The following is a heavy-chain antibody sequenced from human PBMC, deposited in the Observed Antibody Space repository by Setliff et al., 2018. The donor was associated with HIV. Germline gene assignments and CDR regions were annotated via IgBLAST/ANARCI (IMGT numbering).Heavy chain of an antibody. CDR2: IIPIFNIA. V-gene: IGHV1-69*13. J-gene: IGHJ3*01. CDR3: ASPHGYCPDGSCSLVGAFDF. Sequence: SVKVSCKASGGTFNTYAMNWARQAPGQGLEWMGHIIPIFNIANYAQKFQDRITITADESTSTAYMELSSLRSEDTAVYYCASPHGYCPDGSCSLVGAFDFWGQGTMVTVSS. CDR1: GGTFNTYA. D-gene: IGHD2-8*01.